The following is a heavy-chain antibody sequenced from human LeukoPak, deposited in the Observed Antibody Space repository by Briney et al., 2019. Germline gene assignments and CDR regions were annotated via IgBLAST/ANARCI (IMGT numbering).Heavy chain of an antibody. D-gene: IGHD2-2*01. Sequence: SVKVSCKASGGTFSSYTISWVRQAPGQGLEWMGRIIPILGIANYAQKFQGRVTITADKSTSTAYMELSSLRSEDTAVYYCATGAYCSSTSCYSWFDPWGQGTLVTVSS. J-gene: IGHJ5*02. CDR2: IIPILGIA. V-gene: IGHV1-69*02. CDR1: GGTFSSYT. CDR3: ATGAYCSSTSCYSWFDP.